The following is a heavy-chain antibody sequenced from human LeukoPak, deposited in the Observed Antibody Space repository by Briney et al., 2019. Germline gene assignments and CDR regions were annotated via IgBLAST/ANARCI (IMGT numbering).Heavy chain of an antibody. J-gene: IGHJ6*03. Sequence: GGSLRLSCAAAGFTFSSYNMNWVRQAPGKGLEWVSYISSSSSSIYYVDSVKGRFTISRDNSKNTLFLQMNSLRAEDTAVYYCAKRRGLELLYYYYMDVWGKGTTVTVSS. V-gene: IGHV3-48*01. D-gene: IGHD1-7*01. CDR2: ISSSSSSI. CDR3: AKRRGLELLYYYYMDV. CDR1: GFTFSSYN.